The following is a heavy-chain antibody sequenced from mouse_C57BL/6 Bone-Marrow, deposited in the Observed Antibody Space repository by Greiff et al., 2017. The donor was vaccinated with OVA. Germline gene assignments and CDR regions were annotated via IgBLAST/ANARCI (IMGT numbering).Heavy chain of an antibody. J-gene: IGHJ2*01. Sequence: EVQLQESGGDLVKPGGSLKLSCAASGFTFSSYGMSWVRQTPDTRLEWVATISRGGSYNYDPDSVKVLFNISRDTANNPLYLQMSSLKAEDTAMYYCARHYYGSSYYWGQGTTLTVSS. CDR2: ISRGGSYN. D-gene: IGHD1-1*01. V-gene: IGHV5-6*01. CDR3: ARHYYGSSYY. CDR1: GFTFSSYG.